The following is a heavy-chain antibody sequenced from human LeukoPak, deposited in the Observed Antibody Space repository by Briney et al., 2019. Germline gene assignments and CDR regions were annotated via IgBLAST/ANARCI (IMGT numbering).Heavy chain of an antibody. CDR2: IYTTGST. CDR3: AKSNGYGLVDI. V-gene: IGHV4-4*07. D-gene: IGHD3-10*01. Sequence: PSETLSLTCTVSGGSITSYYWSWIRQPAGKGLEWIGRIYTTGSTYYNHFLKSRVTMAVDTSKNQFSLRLSSVTAADTAVYYCAKSNGYGLVDIWGQGTVVTVSS. CDR1: GGSITSYY. J-gene: IGHJ3*02.